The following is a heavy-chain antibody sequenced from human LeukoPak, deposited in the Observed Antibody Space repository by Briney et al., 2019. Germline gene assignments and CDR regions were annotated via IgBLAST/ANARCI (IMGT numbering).Heavy chain of an antibody. CDR1: GYSFTSYW. CDR2: IYPGDSDT. V-gene: IGHV5-51*01. CDR3: ARRYCSGGSCYYYFDY. D-gene: IGHD2-15*01. Sequence: GESLKISCKGSGYSFTSYWIGWVRQMPGKGLELMGIIYPGDSDTRYSPSFQGQVTISADKSISTAYLQWSSLKASDTAMYYCARRYCSGGSCYYYFDYWGQGTLVTVSS. J-gene: IGHJ4*02.